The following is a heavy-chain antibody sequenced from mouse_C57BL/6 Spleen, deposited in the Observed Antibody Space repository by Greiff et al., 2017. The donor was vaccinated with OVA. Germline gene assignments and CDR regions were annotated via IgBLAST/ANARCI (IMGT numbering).Heavy chain of an antibody. CDR2: ISYDGSN. CDR3: ARDRYYSNPFAY. Sequence: VQLKQSGPGLVKPSQSLSLTCSVTGYSITSGYYWNWIRQFPGNKLEWMGYISYDGSNNYNPSLKNRISITRDTSKNQFFLKLNSVTTEDTATYYCARDRYYSNPFAYWGQGTLVTVSA. J-gene: IGHJ3*01. CDR1: GYSITSGYY. D-gene: IGHD2-5*01. V-gene: IGHV3-6*01.